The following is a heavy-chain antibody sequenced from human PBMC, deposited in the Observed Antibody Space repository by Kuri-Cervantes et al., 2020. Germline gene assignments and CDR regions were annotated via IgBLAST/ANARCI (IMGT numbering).Heavy chain of an antibody. CDR3: ARGARGPYYDFWSGYYGGDTDYYGMDV. CDR1: GFTFDDYG. CDR2: INWNGGST. J-gene: IGHJ6*02. V-gene: IGHV3-20*04. Sequence: GESLKISCAASGFTFDDYGMSWVRQAPGKGLEWVSGINWNGGSTGYADTVKGRFTISRENAKNSLYLQVNSLRAGDTAVYYCARGARGPYYDFWSGYYGGDTDYYGMDVWGQGTTVTVSS. D-gene: IGHD3-3*01.